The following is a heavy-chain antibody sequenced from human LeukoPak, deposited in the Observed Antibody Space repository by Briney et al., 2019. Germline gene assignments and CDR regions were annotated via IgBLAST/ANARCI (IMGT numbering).Heavy chain of an antibody. V-gene: IGHV4-39*01. CDR3: ARVYNWFDP. Sequence: SETLSLTCTVSGGSISSSNDYWGWIRQPPGKGLEWIGNIYYSGSTYYNPSLKSRVTISVDTSKNQFSLKLSSVTAADTAVYYCARVYNWFDPWGQGTLVTVSS. CDR1: GGSISSSNDY. J-gene: IGHJ5*02. CDR2: IYYSGST.